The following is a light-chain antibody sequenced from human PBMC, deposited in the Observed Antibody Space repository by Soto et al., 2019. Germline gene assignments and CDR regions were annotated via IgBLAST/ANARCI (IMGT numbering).Light chain of an antibody. V-gene: IGKV3-20*01. J-gene: IGKJ4*01. CDR1: QSVSSSY. CDR2: GAS. Sequence: NVLTQSPGTLSLSPGERATLSCRASQSVSSSYLAWYQQKPGQAPRLLIYGASSRATGIPDRFSRSGSGTDFTLTISRLEPEDFAVYYCQQYGSSPLTFGGGTKVEIK. CDR3: QQYGSSPLT.